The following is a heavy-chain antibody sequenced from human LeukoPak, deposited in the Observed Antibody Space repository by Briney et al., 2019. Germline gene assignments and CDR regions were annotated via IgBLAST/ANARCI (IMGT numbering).Heavy chain of an antibody. J-gene: IGHJ4*02. Sequence: SETLSLTCTVSGYSISSGYYWGWIRQPPGKGLEWIGSIYYSGSTYNNPSLKSRVTISVDTSKNQFSLKLSSVTAADTAVYYCAREKDFSLWDAAVDYWGQGTLVTVSS. CDR1: GYSISSGYY. CDR3: AREKDFSLWDAAVDY. V-gene: IGHV4-38-2*02. CDR2: IYYSGST. D-gene: IGHD3-3*01.